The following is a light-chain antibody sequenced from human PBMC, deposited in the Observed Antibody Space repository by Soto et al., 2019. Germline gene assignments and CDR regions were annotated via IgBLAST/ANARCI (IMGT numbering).Light chain of an antibody. V-gene: IGLV1-40*01. J-gene: IGLJ1*01. CDR3: QSYDTSLRAWV. CDR2: GNN. Sequence: QSVLTQPPSVSGGPGQRVAISCTGSGSNIGAGSDVHWYQQLPGMAPKLLVYGNNNRPSGVPDRFSGSKSATSASLAITGLQAEDDADYYCQSYDTSLRAWVFGTGTKVTVL. CDR1: GSNIGAGSD.